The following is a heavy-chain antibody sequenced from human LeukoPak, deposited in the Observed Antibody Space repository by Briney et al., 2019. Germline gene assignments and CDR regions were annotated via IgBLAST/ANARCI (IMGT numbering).Heavy chain of an antibody. CDR2: IYYSGST. J-gene: IGHJ5*02. CDR3: ARDRDNLYSSSSEWFDP. Sequence: PSETLSLTCTVSGGSISSSSYYWGWIRQPPGKGLEWIGSIYYSGSTYYNPSLKSRVTISVDTSKNQFSLKLSSVTAADTAVYYCARDRDNLYSSSSEWFDPWGQGTLVTVSS. D-gene: IGHD6-6*01. CDR1: GGSISSSSYY. V-gene: IGHV4-39*02.